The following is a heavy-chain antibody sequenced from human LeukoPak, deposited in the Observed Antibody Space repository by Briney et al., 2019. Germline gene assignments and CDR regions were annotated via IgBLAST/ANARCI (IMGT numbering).Heavy chain of an antibody. CDR1: GGSISSSTHY. V-gene: IGHV4-39*01. CDR2: IYYSGST. Sequence: SETLSLTCTVSGGSISSSTHYWGWIRRPPGKGLEWIGSIYYSGSTYYNPSLKSRVTVSVDTSKNQFSLNLSSVTAADTAVYYCVRGSTLRHYQYWGQGTLVTVSS. D-gene: IGHD3-16*01. J-gene: IGHJ4*02. CDR3: VRGSTLRHYQY.